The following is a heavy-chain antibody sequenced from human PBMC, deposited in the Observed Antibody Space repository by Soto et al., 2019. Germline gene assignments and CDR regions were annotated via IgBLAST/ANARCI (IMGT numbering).Heavy chain of an antibody. CDR3: ARGTLLLRPGCFGY. V-gene: IGHV1-8*01. J-gene: IGHJ4*02. D-gene: IGHD3-10*01. CDR2: MNPNSGNT. CDR1: GYTFTSYD. Sequence: ASVKVSCKASGYTFTSYDINCVRQATGQGLEWMGWMNPNSGNTGYAQKFQGRVTMTRNTSISTAYMELSSLRSEDTAVYYCARGTLLLRPGCFGYWGQGTLVTVSS.